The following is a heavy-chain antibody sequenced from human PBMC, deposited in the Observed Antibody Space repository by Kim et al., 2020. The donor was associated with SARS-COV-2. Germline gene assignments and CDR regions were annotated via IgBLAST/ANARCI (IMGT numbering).Heavy chain of an antibody. CDR3: ARYKEYYYDSSGAFDI. CDR2: IWYDGSNK. V-gene: IGHV3-33*01. D-gene: IGHD3-22*01. CDR1: GFTFSSYG. Sequence: GGSLRLSCAASGFTFSSYGMHWVRQAPGKGLEWVAVIWYDGSNKYYADSVKGRFTISRDNSKNTLYLQINSLRAEDTAVYYCARYKEYYYDSSGAFDIWGQGTMVTVSS. J-gene: IGHJ3*02.